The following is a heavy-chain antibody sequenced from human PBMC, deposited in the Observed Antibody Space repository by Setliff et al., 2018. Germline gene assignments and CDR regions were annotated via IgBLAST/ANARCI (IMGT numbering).Heavy chain of an antibody. Sequence: GGSLRLSCAASGFTFSNYAMSWVRQAPGKGLEWVSTIIGVGGGTYFADSVKGRFTISRDNAKNTLYLQMNSLRAEDTAIYYCAKVLAIFGVVTDIGFYFDYWGQGSLVTVSS. CDR1: GFTFSNYA. V-gene: IGHV3-23*01. CDR3: AKVLAIFGVVTDIGFYFDY. CDR2: IIGVGGGT. J-gene: IGHJ4*02. D-gene: IGHD3-3*01.